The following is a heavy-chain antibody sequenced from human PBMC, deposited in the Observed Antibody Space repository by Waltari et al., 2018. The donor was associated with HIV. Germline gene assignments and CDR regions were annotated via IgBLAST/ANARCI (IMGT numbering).Heavy chain of an antibody. V-gene: IGHV3-33*01. CDR1: GFTFSSYG. CDR2: IWYDGSNK. D-gene: IGHD3-22*01. Sequence: GSLRLSCAASGFTFSSYGMHWVRQAPGKGLEWVAVIWYDGSNKYYADSVKGRFTISRDNSKNTLYLQMNSLRAEDTAVYYCARDSVSPYYDSSGYYSLDYWGQGTLVTVSS. CDR3: ARDSVSPYYDSSGYYSLDY. J-gene: IGHJ4*02.